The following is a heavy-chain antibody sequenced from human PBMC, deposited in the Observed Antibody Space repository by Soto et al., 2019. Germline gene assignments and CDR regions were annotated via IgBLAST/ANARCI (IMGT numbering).Heavy chain of an antibody. Sequence: QVQLVQSGAEVKKPGASVKVSCKASGYTFTSYGISWVRQAPGQGLEWMGWISAYNGNTNYAQKLQGSVTMTTDTPPSTAHMELRSLRSDDTAVYYCARDIVECNYYYYCMDVWGQVTTVTVSS. CDR2: ISAYNGNT. J-gene: IGHJ6*02. CDR1: GYTFTSYG. D-gene: IGHD3-3*01. V-gene: IGHV1-18*01. CDR3: ARDIVECNYYYYCMDV.